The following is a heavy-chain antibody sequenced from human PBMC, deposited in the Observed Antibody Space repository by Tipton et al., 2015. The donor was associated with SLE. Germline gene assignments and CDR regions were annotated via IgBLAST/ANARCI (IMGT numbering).Heavy chain of an antibody. CDR3: ARDLREAVRFRESQIYNWFDP. V-gene: IGHV4-39*07. D-gene: IGHD3-10*01. CDR1: GGSISSYY. CDR2: IYYSGST. J-gene: IGHJ5*02. Sequence: TLSLTCTVSGGSISSYYWGWIRQPPGKGLEWIGNIYYSGSTYYNPSLKSRVTISVDTSKNQFSLKLSSVTAADTAVYYCARDLREAVRFRESQIYNWFDPWGQGTLVTVSS.